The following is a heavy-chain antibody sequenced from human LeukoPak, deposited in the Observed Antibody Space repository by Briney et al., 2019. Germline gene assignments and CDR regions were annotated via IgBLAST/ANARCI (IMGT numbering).Heavy chain of an antibody. CDR1: GGSFSGYY. D-gene: IGHD4-11*01. CDR3: ARGATVTAFDI. J-gene: IGHJ3*02. V-gene: IGHV4-34*01. CDR2: INHSGST. Sequence: SETLSLTCAVYGGSFSGYYWSWIRQPPGKGLEWIGEINHSGSTNYNPSLKSRVTISVDTSKNQFSLKLSSVTAADTAVYYCARGATVTAFDIGGQGKMVTVSS.